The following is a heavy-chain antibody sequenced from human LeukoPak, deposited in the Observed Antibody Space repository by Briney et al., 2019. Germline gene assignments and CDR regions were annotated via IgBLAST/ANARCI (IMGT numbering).Heavy chain of an antibody. D-gene: IGHD2-15*01. Sequence: SVKVCCKASGDTFIPYTFSWVRQAPGQGLEWIGRIIPSLDVANYAQKFQGRVTLSADRDTATTYMEVTSLRSEDTAMYYCARDHCSPGTCLGGHWGQGTLVTVSS. CDR2: IIPSLDVA. CDR3: ARDHCSPGTCLGGH. CDR1: GDTFIPYT. V-gene: IGHV1-69*04. J-gene: IGHJ4*02.